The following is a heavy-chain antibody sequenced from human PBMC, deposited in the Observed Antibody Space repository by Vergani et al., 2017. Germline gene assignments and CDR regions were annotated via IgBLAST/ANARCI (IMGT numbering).Heavy chain of an antibody. D-gene: IGHD1-26*01. Sequence: QVQLVQSGTEVKKPGASVKVSCKASGYTFTTYGISWVRQAPGQGLDWMGWISASNGNTNYAQKLLGRVTMTTDRSTSTAYMELRSLRSDDTAVYYCARGRLKIEGVTSNWFDPWGQGTLVTVSS. CDR3: ARGRLKIEGVTSNWFDP. J-gene: IGHJ5*02. CDR1: GYTFTTYG. V-gene: IGHV1-18*01. CDR2: ISASNGNT.